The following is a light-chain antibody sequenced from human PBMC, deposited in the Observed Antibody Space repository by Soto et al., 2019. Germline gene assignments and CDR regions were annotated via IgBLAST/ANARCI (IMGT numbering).Light chain of an antibody. J-gene: IGLJ1*01. CDR3: CSYAGSYTVYV. V-gene: IGLV2-11*01. CDR1: SSDVGGYNY. Sequence: QSVLTQPRSVSGSPGQSVTISCTGTSSDVGGYNYVSWYQQHPGKAPKLMIYDVSKRPSGVPDRFSGSKSGNTASLTISGRQAEDEADYYCCSYAGSYTVYVFGTGTKLTVL. CDR2: DVS.